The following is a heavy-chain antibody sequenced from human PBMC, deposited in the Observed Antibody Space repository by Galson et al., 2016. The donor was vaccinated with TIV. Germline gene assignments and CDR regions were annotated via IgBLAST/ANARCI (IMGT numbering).Heavy chain of an antibody. J-gene: IGHJ4*02. CDR2: IIPILNIA. CDR3: ARGGSTVTRPFDY. V-gene: IGHV1-69*04. D-gene: IGHD4-17*01. Sequence: SVKVSCKASGDTFSNYAISWVRQAPGQGLEWMGRIIPILNIANYAQEFQGRVTITADESTSTVYMELSSLRFDDTAVYYCARGGSTVTRPFDYWGQGTLVTVSS. CDR1: GDTFSNYA.